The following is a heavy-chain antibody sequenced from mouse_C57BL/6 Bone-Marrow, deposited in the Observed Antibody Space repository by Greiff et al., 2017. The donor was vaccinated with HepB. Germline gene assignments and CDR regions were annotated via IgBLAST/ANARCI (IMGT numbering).Heavy chain of an antibody. CDR1: GYTFTSYW. V-gene: IGHV1-64*01. J-gene: IGHJ2*01. CDR2: IHPNSGST. CDR3: ARERGTTVVEYFDY. D-gene: IGHD1-1*01. Sequence: VQLQQPGAELVKPGASVKLSCKASGYTFTSYWMHWVKQRPGQGLEWIGMIHPNSGSTNYNEKFKSKATLTVDKSSSTAYMQLSSLTSEDSAVYYCARERGTTVVEYFDYWGQGTTLTVSS.